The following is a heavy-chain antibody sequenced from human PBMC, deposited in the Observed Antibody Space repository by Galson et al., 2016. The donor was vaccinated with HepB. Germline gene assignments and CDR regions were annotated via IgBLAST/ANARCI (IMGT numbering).Heavy chain of an antibody. CDR1: GYSFTSYW. J-gene: IGHJ4*02. V-gene: IGHV5-51*01. D-gene: IGHD2-2*01. Sequence: QSGAEVKKPGESLKISCKGSGYSFTSYWIGWVRQMPGKGLEWMGIIYPGDSDTRYSPSFQGQVTISADKSLSTPYLQWSSLKAADTAMYYCARRDCRTTSCYDFDYWGQGTLVTVSS. CDR3: ARRDCRTTSCYDFDY. CDR2: IYPGDSDT.